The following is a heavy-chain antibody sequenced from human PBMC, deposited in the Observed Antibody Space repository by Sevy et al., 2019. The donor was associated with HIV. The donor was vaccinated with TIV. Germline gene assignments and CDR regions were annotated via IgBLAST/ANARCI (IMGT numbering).Heavy chain of an antibody. V-gene: IGHV3-72*01. CDR2: LRKRPNSYTT. D-gene: IGHD2-15*01. J-gene: IGHJ6*03. Sequence: GGSLRLSCAASGFTFSDHYVDWVRLAPGKGLEWVGRLRKRPNSYTTEYAASVKGRFTISRDDSRNSVYLQMNSLKTQDSAVYYCVRGPNCGVGGCQQISPYCLDVWVKGATVTVSS. CDR1: GFTFSDHY. CDR3: VRGPNCGVGGCQQISPYCLDV.